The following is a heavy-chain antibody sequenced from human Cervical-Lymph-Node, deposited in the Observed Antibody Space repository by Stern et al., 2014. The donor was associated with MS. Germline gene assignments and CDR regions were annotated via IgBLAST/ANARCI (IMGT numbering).Heavy chain of an antibody. CDR2: IYYSGSP. V-gene: IGHV4-59*01. CDR1: GGSISSYY. CDR3: ARGYSSSWYWFDS. Sequence: VQLVESGPGLVKPSETLSLTCTVSGGSISSYYWSWIRQPPGKGLEWIGYIYYSGSPNYNPSLKSRVTISVDTSKNQFSLKLSSVTAADTAVYFCARGYSSSWYWFDSWGQGTQVTVSS. D-gene: IGHD6-13*01. J-gene: IGHJ5*01.